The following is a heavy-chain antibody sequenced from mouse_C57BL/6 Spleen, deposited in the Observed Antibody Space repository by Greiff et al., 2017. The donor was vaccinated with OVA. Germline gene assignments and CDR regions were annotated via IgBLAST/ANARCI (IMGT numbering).Heavy chain of an antibody. CDR2: IRNKANNHAT. V-gene: IGHV6-6*01. J-gene: IGHJ3*01. CDR3: TSIYYYGPAWFAY. D-gene: IGHD1-1*01. CDR1: GFTFSDAW. Sequence: EVKLVESGGGLVQPGGSMKLSCAASGFTFSDAWMDWVRQSPEKGLEWVAEIRNKANNHATYYAESVKGRFTISRDDSKSSVYLQMNSLRAEDTGIYYCTSIYYYGPAWFAYWGQGTLVTVSA.